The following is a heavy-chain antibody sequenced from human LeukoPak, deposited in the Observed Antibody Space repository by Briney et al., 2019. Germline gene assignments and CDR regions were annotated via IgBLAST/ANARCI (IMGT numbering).Heavy chain of an antibody. CDR2: INTDGNEK. D-gene: IGHD5-18*01. Sequence: GGSLRLSCAVSGFTFSTYWMAWVRQAPGKGLECVATINTDGNEKSYVDSVKGRFTISRDNAKNSLYLQMNSLRVEDTAVYYCARDRDTAMVHAAFDIWGQGTMVTVSS. CDR3: ARDRDTAMVHAAFDI. V-gene: IGHV3-7*01. CDR1: GFTFSTYW. J-gene: IGHJ3*02.